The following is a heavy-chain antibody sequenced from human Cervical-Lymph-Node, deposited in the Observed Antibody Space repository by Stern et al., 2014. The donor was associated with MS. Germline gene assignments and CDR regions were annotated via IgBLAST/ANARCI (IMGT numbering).Heavy chain of an antibody. CDR3: AREAPVEPAATDAFDI. V-gene: IGHV3-33*01. CDR2: IWSDGTNS. D-gene: IGHD2-2*01. Sequence: VQLVESGGGVVQPGRSLRLSCAASGFTFSTYGMHWVGQAPGKGLEWVAVIWSDGTNSLYADSVKGRFTISRDNSKNTLYLQMNTLRTEDTAVYYCAREAPVEPAATDAFDIWGRGTMVAVSS. J-gene: IGHJ3*02. CDR1: GFTFSTYG.